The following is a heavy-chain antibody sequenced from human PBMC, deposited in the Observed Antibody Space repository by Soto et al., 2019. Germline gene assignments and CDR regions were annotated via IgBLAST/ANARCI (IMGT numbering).Heavy chain of an antibody. CDR1: GFAFNNYG. CDR2: ISKRDYT. D-gene: IGHD1-26*01. V-gene: IGHV3-21*01. CDR3: GREYSIIIPTVSDL. Sequence: PGGSLRLSCTVSGFAFNNYGINCVRQAPGKGLEWVSSISKRDYTYYSESVKVRFAISSDNAKSSAALQMDTLRVEAAAVYNCGREYSIIIPTVSDLWVQGTLVTVSP. J-gene: IGHJ5*02.